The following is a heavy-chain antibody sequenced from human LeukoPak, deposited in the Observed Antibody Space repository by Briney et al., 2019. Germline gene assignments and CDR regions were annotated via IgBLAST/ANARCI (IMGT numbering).Heavy chain of an antibody. D-gene: IGHD2-8*01. J-gene: IGHJ4*02. CDR2: INHSGST. CDR3: ARMKIHYYDY. Sequence: SETLSLTCAVYGGSFSGYYWSWIRQPPGKGLEWIGEINHSGSTNYNPSLKSRVTISVDTSKNQFSLKLSSATAADTAVYYCARMKIHYYDYWGQGTLGTVSS. CDR1: GGSFSGYY. V-gene: IGHV4-34*01.